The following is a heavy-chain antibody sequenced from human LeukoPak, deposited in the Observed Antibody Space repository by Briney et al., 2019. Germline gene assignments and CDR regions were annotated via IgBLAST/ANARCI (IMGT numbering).Heavy chain of an antibody. J-gene: IGHJ6*03. CDR2: ISSSSSYI. CDR1: GFTFSSYS. Sequence: PGGSLRLSCAASGFTFSSYSMNWVRQAPGKGLEWVSSISSSSSYIYYADSVKGRFTISRDNAKNSLHLQMNSLRAEDTAVYYCARERGNYMDVWGKGTTVTVSS. CDR3: ARERGNYMDV. D-gene: IGHD3-16*01. V-gene: IGHV3-21*01.